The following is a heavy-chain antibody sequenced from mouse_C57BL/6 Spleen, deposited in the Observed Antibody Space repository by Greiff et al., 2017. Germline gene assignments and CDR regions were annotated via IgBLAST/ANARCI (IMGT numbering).Heavy chain of an antibody. D-gene: IGHD1-1*01. CDR2: INPSTGGT. CDR1: GYSFTGYY. CDR3: ARSYSYYYAMDY. Sequence: EVQLQQSGPELVKPGASVKISCKASGYSFTGYYMNWVKQSPEKSLEWIGEINPSTGGTTYNQKFKAKATLTVDKSSSTAYLQLKILTSEDSAVYYCARSYSYYYAMDYWGRGTSVTVSS. J-gene: IGHJ4*01. V-gene: IGHV1-42*01.